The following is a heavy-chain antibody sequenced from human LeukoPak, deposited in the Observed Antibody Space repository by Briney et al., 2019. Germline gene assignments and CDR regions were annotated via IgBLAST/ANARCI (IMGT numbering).Heavy chain of an antibody. D-gene: IGHD4-23*01. J-gene: IGHJ4*02. CDR3: ARDRDDGGLGY. CDR1: GFTFTNYW. CDR2: INQDGSVK. Sequence: GGSLRLSCAASGFTFTNYWMSWVRQAPEKGLEWVANINQDGSVKQYVDSMKGRFTISRDNAKNSLYLQMNSLRVEDTAVYYCARDRDDGGLGYWGQGTLVTVSS. V-gene: IGHV3-7*01.